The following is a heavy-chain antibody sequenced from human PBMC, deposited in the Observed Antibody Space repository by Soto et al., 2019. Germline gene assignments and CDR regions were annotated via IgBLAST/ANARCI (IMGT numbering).Heavy chain of an antibody. CDR3: TRSAISPYGGLIGPFDY. CDR1: GYTFTAYA. J-gene: IGHJ4*02. CDR2: INPANGNT. V-gene: IGHV1-3*01. Sequence: ASVKVSCNATGYTFTAYAMHWVCQAPGQRLEWMGWINPANGNTKYSQKFQGRLTITSDTSANTVYMELNSLTSEDTAMYYCTRSAISPYGGLIGPFDYWGQGNLVTVSS. D-gene: IGHD3-16*02.